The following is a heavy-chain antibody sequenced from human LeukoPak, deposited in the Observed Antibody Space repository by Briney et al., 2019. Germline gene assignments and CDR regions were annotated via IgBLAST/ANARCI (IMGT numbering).Heavy chain of an antibody. J-gene: IGHJ4*02. CDR3: ARDIDSLN. V-gene: IGHV1-2*02. CDR2: INPNSGGT. D-gene: IGHD3-9*01. Sequence: ASVKVSCKASGYTFTGYYMHWVRQAPGQGLEWMGWINPNSGGTNYAQKFQGRVTMTRDTSISTAYMELTRLRFGDTAVYYCARDIDSLNWGQGTLVTVSS. CDR1: GYTFTGYY.